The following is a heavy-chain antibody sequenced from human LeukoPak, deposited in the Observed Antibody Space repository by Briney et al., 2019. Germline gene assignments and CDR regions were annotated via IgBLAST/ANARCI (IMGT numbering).Heavy chain of an antibody. CDR1: GYSISSGYY. CDR2: INQDGSEK. CDR3: ARGGTSGYSSTRHFWGGNYYFDY. V-gene: IGHV3-7*01. D-gene: IGHD2-2*01. J-gene: IGHJ4*02. Sequence: ETLSLTCTVSGYSISSGYYWGWIRQPPGKGLEWVANINQDGSEKYYLDSAKGRFTISRDNARNSLYLQVNSLRAEDTAVYYCARGGTSGYSSTRHFWGGNYYFDYWGQGTLVTVSS.